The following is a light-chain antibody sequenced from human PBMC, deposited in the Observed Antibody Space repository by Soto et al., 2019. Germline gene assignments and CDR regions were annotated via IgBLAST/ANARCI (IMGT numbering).Light chain of an antibody. CDR3: LQEYNYPWK. CDR1: QGIRDD. CDR2: SAS. V-gene: IGKV1-6*01. Sequence: AIQMTQAPSSLSASVGDRVTITCRASQGIRDDLGWYQQKPGKAPKLLIYSASSLQSGVPSRFSGSGSGTDFTLTISSLQPEDFATYYCLQEYNYPWKFGHATKV. J-gene: IGKJ1*01.